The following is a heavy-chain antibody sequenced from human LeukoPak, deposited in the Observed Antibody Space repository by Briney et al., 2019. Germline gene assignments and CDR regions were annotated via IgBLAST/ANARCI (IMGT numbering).Heavy chain of an antibody. Sequence: GGSLRLSCAASGFTFSSYNMNWVRQAPGKGLEWVSSISPSSTYIYYAGSVKGRFTISRDNAKNSLYLQMNSLRAEDTAVYYCAGDENTGFDYWGQGTLVTVSS. CDR1: GFTFSSYN. V-gene: IGHV3-21*01. CDR3: AGDENTGFDY. D-gene: IGHD4-17*01. J-gene: IGHJ4*02. CDR2: ISPSSTYI.